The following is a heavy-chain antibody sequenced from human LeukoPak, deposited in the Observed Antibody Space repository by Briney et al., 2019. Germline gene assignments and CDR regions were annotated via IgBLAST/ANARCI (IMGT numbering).Heavy chain of an antibody. CDR1: GGTFSSYA. Sequence: SVKVSCKASGGTFSSYAISWVRQAPGQGLEWMGGIIPIFGTANYAQKFQGRVTITADKSTSTAYMELSSLRSEDTAVYYCGRGRWSATGSPQFDHWGQATLVTVSS. V-gene: IGHV1-69*06. J-gene: IGHJ5*02. D-gene: IGHD2-8*02. CDR3: GRGRWSATGSPQFDH. CDR2: IIPIFGTA.